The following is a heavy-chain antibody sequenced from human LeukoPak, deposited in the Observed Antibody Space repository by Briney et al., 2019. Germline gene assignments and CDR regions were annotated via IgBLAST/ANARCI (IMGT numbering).Heavy chain of an antibody. CDR1: GGSISSSSYY. J-gene: IGHJ5*02. CDR3: ARRNNQPLKRSWFDP. V-gene: IGHV4-39*01. D-gene: IGHD2-2*01. Sequence: SETLSLTCTVSGGSISSSSYYWGWIRQPPGKGLEWIGSIYYSGSTYYNPSLKSRVTISVDTSKNQFSLKLSSVTAADTAVYYCARRNNQPLKRSWFDPWGQGTLVTVSS. CDR2: IYYSGST.